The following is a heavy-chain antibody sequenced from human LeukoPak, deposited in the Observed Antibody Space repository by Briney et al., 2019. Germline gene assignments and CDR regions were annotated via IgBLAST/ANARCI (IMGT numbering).Heavy chain of an antibody. V-gene: IGHV4-34*01. CDR3: ARVVYRGQYFDY. J-gene: IGHJ4*02. D-gene: IGHD1-26*01. Sequence: SETLSLTCALSGGSFTGYHWSWIRQSPGKGLEWLGEINHSGITNYNPSLKSRVTISVDTSKNQFSLKLSSVTAADTAVYYCARVVYRGQYFDYWGQGTLVTVSS. CDR1: GGSFTGYH. CDR2: INHSGIT.